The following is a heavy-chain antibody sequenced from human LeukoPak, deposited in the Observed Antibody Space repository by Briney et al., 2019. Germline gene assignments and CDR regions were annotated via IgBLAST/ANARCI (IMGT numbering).Heavy chain of an antibody. CDR2: SNPNSGGT. CDR3: ARDYDFWSSPPHRVGVD. J-gene: IGHJ4*02. D-gene: IGHD3-3*01. V-gene: IGHV1-2*02. Sequence: ASVKVSCKASGYTFTGYYMHWVRQAPGQGREWMGWSNPNSGGTNYAQKFQGRVTMTRDTSISTAYMELSRLRSDDTAVYYCARDYDFWSSPPHRVGVDWGRGTLVTVSS. CDR1: GYTFTGYY.